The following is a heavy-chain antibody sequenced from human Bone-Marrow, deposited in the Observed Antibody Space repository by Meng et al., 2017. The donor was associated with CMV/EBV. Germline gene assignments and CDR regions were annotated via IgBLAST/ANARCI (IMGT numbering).Heavy chain of an antibody. V-gene: IGHV3-53*01. CDR2: FYTGGSI. CDR3: GVGPGLPKSK. D-gene: IGHD2-21*02. Sequence: GESLKISCAASGFTVSGNHMSWVRQAPGKGLEWVSVFYTGGSIYYADSVRGRFTISRDNSKNTLYLQMNSLRLCESFSVTAGVGPGLPKSKRGQGTLVTVSS. CDR1: GFTVSGNH. J-gene: IGHJ4*02.